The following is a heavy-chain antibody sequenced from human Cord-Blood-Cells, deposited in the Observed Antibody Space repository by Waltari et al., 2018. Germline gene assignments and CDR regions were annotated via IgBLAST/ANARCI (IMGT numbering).Heavy chain of an antibody. Sequence: QVQLVESGGGVVQPGRSLRLSCAASGFTFSSYGMPWVRQAPGKGLEWVAVISYDGSNKYYADSVKGRFTISRDNSKNTLYLQMNSLRAEDTAVYYCAKDRSGSYFDYWGQGTLVTVSS. CDR3: AKDRSGSYFDY. CDR1: GFTFSSYG. CDR2: ISYDGSNK. J-gene: IGHJ4*02. D-gene: IGHD1-26*01. V-gene: IGHV3-30*18.